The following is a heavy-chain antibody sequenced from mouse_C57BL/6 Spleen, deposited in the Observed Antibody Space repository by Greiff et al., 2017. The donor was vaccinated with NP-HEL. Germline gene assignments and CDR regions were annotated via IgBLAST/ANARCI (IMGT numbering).Heavy chain of an antibody. CDR3: ARSSTGVYYAMDY. D-gene: IGHD6-1*01. Sequence: VQLQQPGTELVKPGASVKLSCKASGYTFTSYWMHWVKQRPGQGLEWIGNINPSNGGTNYNEKFKSKATLTVDKSSSTAYMQLSSLTSEDSAVYYCARSSTGVYYAMDYWGQGTSVTVSS. J-gene: IGHJ4*01. CDR2: INPSNGGT. CDR1: GYTFTSYW. V-gene: IGHV1-53*01.